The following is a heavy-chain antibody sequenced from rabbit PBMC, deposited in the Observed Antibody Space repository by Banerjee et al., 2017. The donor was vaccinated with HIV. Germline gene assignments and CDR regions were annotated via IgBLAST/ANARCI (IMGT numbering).Heavy chain of an antibody. J-gene: IGHJ4*01. CDR2: INTSSGNT. V-gene: IGHV1S45*01. CDR3: ARDLAGVIGWNFGL. Sequence: QDHLVECGGVLAMHEGALTIAWSATGFSFTNKYVICWVRQAPGKGLEWIACINTSSGNTVYASWAKGRFTISKTSSTTVTLQMTSLTAADTATYFCARDLAGVIGWNFGLWGPGALVTVS. CDR1: GFSFTNKYV. D-gene: IGHD4-2*01.